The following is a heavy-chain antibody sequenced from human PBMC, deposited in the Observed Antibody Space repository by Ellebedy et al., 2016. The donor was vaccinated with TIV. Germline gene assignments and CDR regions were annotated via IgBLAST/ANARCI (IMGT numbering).Heavy chain of an antibody. CDR1: GFTFSSYS. CDR2: ISSSSSYI. D-gene: IGHD1-20*01. V-gene: IGHV3-21*01. J-gene: IGHJ4*02. Sequence: GGSLRLSXAASGFTFSSYSMNWVRQAPGKGLEWVSSISSSSSYIYYADSVKGRFTISRDNAKNSLYLQMNSLRAEDTAVYYCARDSIRTNNWVYWGQGTLVTVSS. CDR3: ARDSIRTNNWVY.